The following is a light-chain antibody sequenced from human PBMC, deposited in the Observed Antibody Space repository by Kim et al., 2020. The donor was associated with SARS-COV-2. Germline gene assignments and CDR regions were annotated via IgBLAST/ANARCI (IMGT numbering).Light chain of an antibody. J-gene: IGLJ1*01. CDR2: DVS. Sequence: LTQPASVSGSPGQSITISCTGTSSDVGGYNYVSWYQQHPGKAPKLMIFDVSNRPSGVSNRFSGSKSGNTASLTISGLQAEDEADYYCSSYTSSSLYVFGTGTKVTVL. V-gene: IGLV2-14*03. CDR3: SSYTSSSLYV. CDR1: SSDVGGYNY.